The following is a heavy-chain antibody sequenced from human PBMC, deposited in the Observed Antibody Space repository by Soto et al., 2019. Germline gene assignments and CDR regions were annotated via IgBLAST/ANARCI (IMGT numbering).Heavy chain of an antibody. CDR3: ARHHGPTTSENWFDP. J-gene: IGHJ5*02. CDR2: ISTYSGDT. V-gene: IGHV1-18*01. Sequence: QVHLVQSGVEVKTPGASVKVSCEASGYTFFTNDIGWVRQAPGQGLEWMGRISTYSGDTMYAQKYQGRVTMPTDTSTTTAYLELRSLRSDDTAVYYCARHHGPTTSENWFDPWGQGTLVTVSS. D-gene: IGHD5-12*01. CDR1: GYTFFTND.